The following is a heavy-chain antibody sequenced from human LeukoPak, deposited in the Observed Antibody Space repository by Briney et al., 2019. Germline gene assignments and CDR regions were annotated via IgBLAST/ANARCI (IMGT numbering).Heavy chain of an antibody. Sequence: SETLSLTCAVYGGSFSGYYWSWIRQPPGKGLEWIGSIYYSGSTYYNPSLKSRVTISVDTSKNQFSLKLSSVTAADTAVYYCARHSPVGIYYFDYWGQGTLVTVSS. D-gene: IGHD1-26*01. CDR2: IYYSGST. J-gene: IGHJ4*02. V-gene: IGHV4-34*01. CDR1: GGSFSGYY. CDR3: ARHSPVGIYYFDY.